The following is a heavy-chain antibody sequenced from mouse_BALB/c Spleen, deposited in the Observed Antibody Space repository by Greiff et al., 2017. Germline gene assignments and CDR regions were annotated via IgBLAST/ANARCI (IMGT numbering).Heavy chain of an antibody. Sequence: EVQLQQSGAELVRSGASVKLSCTASGFNIKDYYMHWVKQRPEQGLEWIGWIDPENGDTEYAPKFQGKATMTADTSSNTAYLQLSSLTSEDTAVYYCNAWRYDWFAYWGQGTLVTVSA. D-gene: IGHD2-14*01. CDR2: IDPENGDT. CDR1: GFNIKDYY. J-gene: IGHJ3*01. CDR3: NAWRYDWFAY. V-gene: IGHV14-4*02.